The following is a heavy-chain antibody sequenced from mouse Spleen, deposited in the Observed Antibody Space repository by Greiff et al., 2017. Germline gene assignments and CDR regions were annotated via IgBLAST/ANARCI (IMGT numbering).Heavy chain of an antibody. CDR3: ARYTTGTGYYAMDY. D-gene: IGHD4-1*02. CDR2: INPNNGGT. V-gene: IGHV1-26*01. CDR1: GYTFTDYY. Sequence: EVQLQQSGPELVKPGASVKISCKASGYTFTDYYMNWVKQSHGKSLEWIGDINPNNGGTSYNQKFKGKATLTVDKSSSTAYMELRSLTSEDSAVYYCARYTTGTGYYAMDYWGQGTSVTVSS. J-gene: IGHJ4*01.